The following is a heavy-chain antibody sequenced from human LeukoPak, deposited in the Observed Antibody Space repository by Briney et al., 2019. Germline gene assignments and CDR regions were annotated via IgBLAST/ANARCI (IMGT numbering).Heavy chain of an antibody. CDR3: AELGITMIGGV. CDR1: RFNFSSYE. V-gene: IGHV3-48*03. D-gene: IGHD3-10*02. J-gene: IGHJ6*04. Sequence: PRGSLRLSCAASRFNFSSYEMNWVRQAPGKGLEWVSYISSSGSTIYYADSVKGRFTISRDNAKNSLYLQMNSLRAEDTAVYYCAELGITMIGGVWGKGTTVTISS. CDR2: ISSSGSTI.